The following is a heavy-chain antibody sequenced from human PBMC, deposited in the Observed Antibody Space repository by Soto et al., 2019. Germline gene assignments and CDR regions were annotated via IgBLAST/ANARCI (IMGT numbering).Heavy chain of an antibody. CDR2: IYSGGDT. CDR1: GFSVSSDY. J-gene: IGHJ6*02. V-gene: IGHV3-53*03. CDR3: TRAGGDPGNFYISNYYAMDV. D-gene: IGHD3-10*01. Sequence: EVQLVESGGTSIQAGGSLRLSCAASGFSVSSDYMSWVRQAPGKGLEWVSLIYSGGDTYYADSVKGRFTISRDISSNTIYLHMTSLRAADTAIYYCTRAGGDPGNFYISNYYAMDVWGRGTTVTVSS.